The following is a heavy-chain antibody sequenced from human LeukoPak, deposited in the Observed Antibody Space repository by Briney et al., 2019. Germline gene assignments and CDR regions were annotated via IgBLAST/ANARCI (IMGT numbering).Heavy chain of an antibody. Sequence: SETLSLTCTVSGGSISSSSYYWGWIRQPPGKGLEWIGSIYYSGSTYYNPSLKSRVTISVDTSKNQFSLKLSSVTAADTAVYYCARDPGSWVGNNFDYWGQGTLVTVSS. CDR2: IYYSGST. CDR3: ARDPGSWVGNNFDY. J-gene: IGHJ4*02. D-gene: IGHD3-10*01. V-gene: IGHV4-39*07. CDR1: GGSISSSSYY.